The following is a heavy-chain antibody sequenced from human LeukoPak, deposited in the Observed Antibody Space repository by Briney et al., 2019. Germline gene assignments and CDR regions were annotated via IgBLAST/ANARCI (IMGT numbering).Heavy chain of an antibody. CDR3: AKARIYWLLVFDY. V-gene: IGHV4-4*02. Sequence: SGTLSLTCAVSGGSISSSSWWSWVRQPPGKGLEWIGEIYHSGSTNYNPSLKSRVTISADQSKNQFSLKLNSVTAADTAVYYWAKARIYWLLVFDYWGQGTLVTVSS. J-gene: IGHJ4*02. D-gene: IGHD3-9*01. CDR2: IYHSGST. CDR1: GGSISSSSW.